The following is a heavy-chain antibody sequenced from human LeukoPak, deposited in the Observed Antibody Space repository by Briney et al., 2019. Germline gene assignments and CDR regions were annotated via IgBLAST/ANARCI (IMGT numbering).Heavy chain of an antibody. CDR1: GFTFSSYE. D-gene: IGHD5-18*01. CDR3: ARDGPGYSFDY. Sequence: GGSLRLSCAASGFTFSSYEMNWVRQAPGKGREWGSCISASDNTSDYTNFVKGRFTVSRDNGRNSMYLQMDGLRAEDSAVYYCARDGPGYSFDYWGQGTLVTVPS. CDR2: ISASDNTS. V-gene: IGHV3-48*03. J-gene: IGHJ4*02.